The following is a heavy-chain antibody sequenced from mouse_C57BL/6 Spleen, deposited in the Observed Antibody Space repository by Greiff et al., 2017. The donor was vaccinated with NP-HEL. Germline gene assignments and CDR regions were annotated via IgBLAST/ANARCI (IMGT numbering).Heavy chain of an antibody. CDR2: IYPGDGDT. Sequence: VQLQQSGPELVKPGASVKISCKASGYAFSSSWMNWVKQRPGQGLEWIGRIYPGDGDTNYNGKFKGKATLTADKSSSTAYMQLSSLTSEDSAVYFCATTVVAKNWYFDVWGTGTTVTVSS. J-gene: IGHJ1*03. D-gene: IGHD1-1*01. V-gene: IGHV1-82*01. CDR1: GYAFSSSW. CDR3: ATTVVAKNWYFDV.